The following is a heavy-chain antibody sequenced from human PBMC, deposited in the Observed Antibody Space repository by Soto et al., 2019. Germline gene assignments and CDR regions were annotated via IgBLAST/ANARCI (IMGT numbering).Heavy chain of an antibody. V-gene: IGHV1-18*01. CDR3: ATRGAYSGYDTPGSSRRDAFDI. CDR2: ISAYNGNT. D-gene: IGHD5-12*01. Sequence: ASVKVSCKASGYTFTSYGISWVRQAPGQGLEWMGWISAYNGNTNYAQKLQGRVTMTTDTSTSTAYMELRSLRSDDTAVYYCATRGAYSGYDTPGSSRRDAFDIWGQGTMVTVSS. J-gene: IGHJ3*02. CDR1: GYTFTSYG.